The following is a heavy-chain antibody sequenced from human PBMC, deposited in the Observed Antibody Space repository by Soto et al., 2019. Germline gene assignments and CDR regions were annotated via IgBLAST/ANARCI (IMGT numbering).Heavy chain of an antibody. V-gene: IGHV2-5*02. Sequence: QITLKESGPTLVKPTQTLTLTCTFSGLSLSTGGVSVGWIRQPPGKALEWLAVIYWDDDKHYSPSLKSRLATTKDTSKNQVVLTMANMDPVDTATYYCAHRRSVAAFDYWGQGTLVTVSS. CDR1: GLSLSTGGVS. CDR3: AHRRSVAAFDY. CDR2: IYWDDDK. D-gene: IGHD6-19*01. J-gene: IGHJ4*02.